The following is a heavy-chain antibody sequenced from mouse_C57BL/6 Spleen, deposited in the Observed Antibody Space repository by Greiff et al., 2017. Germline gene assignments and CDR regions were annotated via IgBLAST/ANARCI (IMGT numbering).Heavy chain of an antibody. J-gene: IGHJ2*01. CDR2: IDPETGGT. V-gene: IGHV1-15*01. CDR3: TRGPPPITTVVAGVDY. CDR1: GYTFTDYE. D-gene: IGHD1-1*01. Sequence: QVQLQQSGAELVRPGASVTLSCKASGYTFTDYEMHWVKQTPVHGLEWIGAIDPETGGTAYNQKFKGKAILTADKSSSTAYMELRSLTSEDSAVYYCTRGPPPITTVVAGVDYWGQGTTLTGSS.